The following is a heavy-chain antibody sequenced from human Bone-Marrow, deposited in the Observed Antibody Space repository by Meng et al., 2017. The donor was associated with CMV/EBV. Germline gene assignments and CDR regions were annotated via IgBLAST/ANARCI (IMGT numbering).Heavy chain of an antibody. Sequence: SETLSLTCTVSGGSISSSSYYWGWIRQPPGKGLEWIGSIYYSGSTYYNPSLKSRVTISVDTSKNQFSLKLSSVTAADTAVYYCARFPDYSNYNPYFDYWGQGTRVTVSS. CDR1: GGSISSSSYY. CDR2: IYYSGST. CDR3: ARFPDYSNYNPYFDY. D-gene: IGHD4-11*01. V-gene: IGHV4-39*07. J-gene: IGHJ4*02.